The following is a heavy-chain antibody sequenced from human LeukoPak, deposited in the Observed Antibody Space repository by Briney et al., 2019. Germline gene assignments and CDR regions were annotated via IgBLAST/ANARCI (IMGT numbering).Heavy chain of an antibody. D-gene: IGHD4-11*01. Sequence: GGSLRLSCAASGFTFSSYGMHWVRQAPGKGLEWVAVISYDGSNKYYADSVKGRFTISRDNSKNTLYLQMNSLRAEDTAVYYCAKDHRTTVTTSYFDYWGQGTLVTVSS. CDR3: AKDHRTTVTTSYFDY. CDR2: ISYDGSNK. CDR1: GFTFSSYG. J-gene: IGHJ4*02. V-gene: IGHV3-30*18.